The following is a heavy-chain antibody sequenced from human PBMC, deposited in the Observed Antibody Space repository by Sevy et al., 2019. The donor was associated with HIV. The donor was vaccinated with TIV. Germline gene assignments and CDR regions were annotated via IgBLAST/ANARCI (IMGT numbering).Heavy chain of an antibody. CDR2: ISSTRRSTT. CDR1: GFIFSDYY. V-gene: IGHV3-11*01. J-gene: IGHJ4*02. Sequence: GGSLRLSCAGSGFIFSDYYMSWIRQAPGKGLEWISYISSTRRSTTHYADSVKGRFTISRDNAKNSLYLQMNSLRVEDTAVYYCARESWNTDLDYWGQGTLVTVSS. D-gene: IGHD5-18*01. CDR3: ARESWNTDLDY.